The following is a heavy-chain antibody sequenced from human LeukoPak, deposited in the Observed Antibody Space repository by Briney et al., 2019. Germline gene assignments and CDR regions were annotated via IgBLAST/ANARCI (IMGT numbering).Heavy chain of an antibody. D-gene: IGHD3-22*01. V-gene: IGHV3-21*01. J-gene: IGHJ4*02. CDR3: ARGAEHYYDSSGYFPFDY. CDR1: GFIFSTYS. CDR2: ITGSYSHI. Sequence: GGSLRLSCAASGFIFSTYSMNWVRQAPGKGLEWVSSITGSYSHIYYADSVKGRFTISRDNAKNSLYLQMNSLRAEDTAVYYCARGAEHYYDSSGYFPFDYWGQGTLVTVSS.